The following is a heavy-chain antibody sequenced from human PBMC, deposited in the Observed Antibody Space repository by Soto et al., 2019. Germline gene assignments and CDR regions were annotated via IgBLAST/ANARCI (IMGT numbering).Heavy chain of an antibody. CDR1: GGSISSGGYY. CDR2: IYYSGST. Sequence: PSETLSLTCTVSGGSISSGGYYWSWIRQHPGKGLEWIGYIYYSGSTYYNPSLKSRVTISVGTSKNQFSLKLSSVTAADTAVYYCARGQIVVVAATYYYYGMDVWGQGTTVTVSS. D-gene: IGHD2-15*01. J-gene: IGHJ6*02. V-gene: IGHV4-31*03. CDR3: ARGQIVVVAATYYYYGMDV.